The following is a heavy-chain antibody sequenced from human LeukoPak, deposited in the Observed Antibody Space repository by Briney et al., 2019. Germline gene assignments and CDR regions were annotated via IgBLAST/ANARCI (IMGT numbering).Heavy chain of an antibody. D-gene: IGHD3-10*01. CDR1: GYTFTGYY. Sequence: ASVKVSCKASGYTFTGYYMHWVRQAPGQGLEWMGWINPNSGGTNYAQKFQGRVTMTRDTSISTAYMELSRLRSDDTAVYYCARDPLPNRFGEEQDDYWGQGTLVTVSS. CDR2: INPNSGGT. V-gene: IGHV1-2*02. J-gene: IGHJ4*02. CDR3: ARDPLPNRFGEEQDDY.